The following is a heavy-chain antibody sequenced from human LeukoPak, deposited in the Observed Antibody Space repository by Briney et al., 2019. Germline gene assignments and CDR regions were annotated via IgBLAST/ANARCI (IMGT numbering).Heavy chain of an antibody. J-gene: IGHJ3*02. Sequence: SVNVSCTASGVTFSSYAISWVRQAPGQGLEWMGGIIPIFGTANYAQTFQGRVTISADKSTSTAYIELSSMTSEDTAVYYCARDIHYGSGSYSFDASDIWGQGTMVTVSS. CDR2: IIPIFGTA. D-gene: IGHD3-10*01. V-gene: IGHV1-69*06. CDR3: ARDIHYGSGSYSFDASDI. CDR1: GVTFSSYA.